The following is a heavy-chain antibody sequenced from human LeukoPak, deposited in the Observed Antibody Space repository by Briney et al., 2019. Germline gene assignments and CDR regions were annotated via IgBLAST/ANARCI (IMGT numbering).Heavy chain of an antibody. CDR1: AFSFSSYW. CDR2: IKQDGSEK. Sequence: GGSLRLSCAVSAFSFSSYWMSWVRQAPGKGLEWVANIKQDGSEKYYVDSVKGRFTISRDNAKNSLYLQMNSLRAEDTAVYYCARDRLDYDILTGRYYYFDYWGQGTLVTVSS. J-gene: IGHJ4*02. CDR3: ARDRLDYDILTGRYYYFDY. V-gene: IGHV3-7*04. D-gene: IGHD3-9*01.